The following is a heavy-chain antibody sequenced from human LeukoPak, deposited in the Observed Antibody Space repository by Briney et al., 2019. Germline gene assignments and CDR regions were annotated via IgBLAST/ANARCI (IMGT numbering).Heavy chain of an antibody. Sequence: ASVKVSCKASGYTFTGYYIHWVRQAPGQGLEWMGRINPNSGGTNYAQKFQGRVTMTRDTSISTAYMELSRLRSGDTAVYYCARDLYGDYFMGYWGQGTLVTVSS. V-gene: IGHV1-2*06. J-gene: IGHJ4*02. CDR2: INPNSGGT. CDR3: ARDLYGDYFMGY. D-gene: IGHD4-17*01. CDR1: GYTFTGYY.